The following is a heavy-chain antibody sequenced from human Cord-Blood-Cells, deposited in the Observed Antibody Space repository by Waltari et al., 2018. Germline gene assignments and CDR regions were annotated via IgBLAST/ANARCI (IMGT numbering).Heavy chain of an antibody. CDR1: GYPFTASH. Sequence: QVQLVQSGAEVKKPGASVKVSCKASGYPFTASHIPWVRQAPGQGLEWMGWINPNSGGTNYAQKFQGRVTMTRDTSISTAYMELSRLRSDDTAVYYCASSTIFGVVDYWGQGTLVTVSS. CDR2: INPNSGGT. D-gene: IGHD3-3*01. CDR3: ASSTIFGVVDY. V-gene: IGHV1-2*02. J-gene: IGHJ4*02.